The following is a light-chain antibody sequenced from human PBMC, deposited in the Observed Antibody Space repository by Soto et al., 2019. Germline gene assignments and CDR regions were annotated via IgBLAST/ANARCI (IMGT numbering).Light chain of an antibody. CDR1: QSISSW. Sequence: DIQMTQSPSTLSASXGDRVTITCRASQSISSWLAWYQQKPGKAPKLLIYKASSLESGVPSRFSGSGSGTEFTLTISSLQPDDFATYYCQQYNSYLWTFGQGTKVDIK. J-gene: IGKJ1*01. CDR2: KAS. V-gene: IGKV1-5*03. CDR3: QQYNSYLWT.